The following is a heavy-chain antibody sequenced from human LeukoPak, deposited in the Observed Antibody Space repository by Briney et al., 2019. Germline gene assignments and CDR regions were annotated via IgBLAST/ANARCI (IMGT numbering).Heavy chain of an antibody. J-gene: IGHJ4*02. CDR2: IYYSGST. CDR1: GGSISSYY. V-gene: IGHV4-59*08. Sequence: PSETLSLTCTVSGGSISSYYWSWIRQPPGKGLEWIGYIYYSGSTNYNPSLKSRVTISVDTSKNQFSLKLSSVTAADTAVYYCARLDNDYVWGSYRQVFDYWGQGTLVTVSS. D-gene: IGHD3-16*02. CDR3: ARLDNDYVWGSYRQVFDY.